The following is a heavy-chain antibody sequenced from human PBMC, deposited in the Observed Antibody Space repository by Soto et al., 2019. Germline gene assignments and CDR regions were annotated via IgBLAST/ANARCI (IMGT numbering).Heavy chain of an antibody. V-gene: IGHV3-30*18. J-gene: IGHJ5*02. CDR3: AKDSGLGYNYGQHWFGP. CDR1: GFTFSSYG. CDR2: ISYDGSNK. Sequence: QVQLVESGGGVVQPGRSLRLSCAASGFTFSSYGMHWVRQAPGKGLEWVALISYDGSNKYYVDSVKGRFTISRDNSKNTLYLQMNSLRADDTAVYYCAKDSGLGYNYGQHWFGPWGQGTLVTVSP. D-gene: IGHD5-18*01.